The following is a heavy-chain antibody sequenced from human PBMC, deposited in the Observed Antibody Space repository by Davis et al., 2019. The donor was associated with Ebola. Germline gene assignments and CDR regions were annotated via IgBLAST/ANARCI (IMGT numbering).Heavy chain of an antibody. CDR1: AASTSSYY. D-gene: IGHD3-16*01. CDR3: ARLHGGD. CDR2: IYYSGST. J-gene: IGHJ3*01. Sequence: SETLSPTCTLSAASTSSYYWSWIRQPPGKGLEWIGYIYYSGSTNYNPSLKSRVTISVDTSKNQFSLKVSSVTAADTAVYYCARLHGGDWGQGTMVNVSS. V-gene: IGHV4-59*08.